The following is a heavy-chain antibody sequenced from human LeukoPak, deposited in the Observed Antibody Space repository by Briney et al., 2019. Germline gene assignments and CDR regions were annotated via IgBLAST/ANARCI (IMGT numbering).Heavy chain of an antibody. Sequence: PGGSLRLSCAASGFTFSTTAMAWVRQAPGKGLELVSGFGGTGDIHYADSVRGRFTISRDNSKGILYLQMDSLRAEDTVVYYCAKDVLRWAFDYWGQGTLVTVSS. J-gene: IGHJ4*02. CDR1: GFTFSTTA. V-gene: IGHV3-23*01. CDR3: AKDVLRWAFDY. D-gene: IGHD3-16*01. CDR2: FGGTGDI.